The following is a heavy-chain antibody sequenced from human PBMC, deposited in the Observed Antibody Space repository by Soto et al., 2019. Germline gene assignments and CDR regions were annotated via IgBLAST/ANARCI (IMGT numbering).Heavy chain of an antibody. V-gene: IGHV4-34*01. Sequence: QVQLQQWGAGLLKPSETLSLTCAVYGGSFSGYYWSWIRQPPGKGLEWIGEINHSGSTNYNPSLKSRVTISVDTSKNQFSLSLSSVTAADTAVYYCARVIAYCTSTSCSAVGWFDPWGQGTLVTVSS. J-gene: IGHJ5*02. CDR2: INHSGST. CDR1: GGSFSGYY. CDR3: ARVIAYCTSTSCSAVGWFDP. D-gene: IGHD2-2*01.